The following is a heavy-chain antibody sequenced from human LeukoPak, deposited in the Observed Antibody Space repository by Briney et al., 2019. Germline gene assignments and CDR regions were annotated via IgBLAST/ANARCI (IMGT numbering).Heavy chain of an antibody. D-gene: IGHD4-23*01. CDR1: GFTFSSYA. CDR2: ISYDGSNK. J-gene: IGHJ4*02. CDR3: ARGAPPVALTLAFDY. Sequence: GRSLRLSCAASGFTFSSYAMHWVRQAPGKGLEWVAGISYDGSNKYYADSVKGRFTISRDNSKNTLYLQMNSLRAEDTAVYYCARGAPPVALTLAFDYWGQGTLVTVSS. V-gene: IGHV3-30-3*01.